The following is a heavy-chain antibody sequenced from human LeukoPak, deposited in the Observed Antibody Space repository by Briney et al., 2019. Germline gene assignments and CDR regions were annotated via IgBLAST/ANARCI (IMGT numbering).Heavy chain of an antibody. Sequence: ASVKVSCKASGYTFTSYYMHWVRQAPGQGLGWMGIINPSGGSTSYAQKFQGRVTMTRDTSTSTVYMELSSLRTEDNAVYYCARDGNYGSGTENWFDPWGQGTLVTVSS. J-gene: IGHJ5*02. CDR1: GYTFTSYY. V-gene: IGHV1-46*01. CDR2: INPSGGST. CDR3: ARDGNYGSGTENWFDP. D-gene: IGHD3-10*01.